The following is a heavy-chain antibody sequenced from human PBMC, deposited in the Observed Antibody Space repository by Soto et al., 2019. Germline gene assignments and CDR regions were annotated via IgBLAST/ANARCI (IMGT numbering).Heavy chain of an antibody. Sequence: SETLSLTCTVSGGSVSSGSYYWSWIRQPPGKGLEWIGYIYYSGSTFYNPSLRSRVTLSVDTSKNQFSLRLNSVTVADTAVYFCAGFVVPASRNSDFDYWGQGTLVTVSS. J-gene: IGHJ4*02. D-gene: IGHD2-15*01. V-gene: IGHV4-61*01. CDR1: GGSVSSGSYY. CDR2: IYYSGST. CDR3: AGFVVPASRNSDFDY.